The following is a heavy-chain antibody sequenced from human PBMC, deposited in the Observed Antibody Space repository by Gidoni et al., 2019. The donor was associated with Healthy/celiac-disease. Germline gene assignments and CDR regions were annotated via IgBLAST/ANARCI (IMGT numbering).Heavy chain of an antibody. V-gene: IGHV4-34*01. CDR1: GGSFSGYY. J-gene: IGHJ3*02. D-gene: IGHD3-16*02. Sequence: QVQLQQWGAGLLKPSETLSLTCAVYGGSFSGYYWSWIRQPPGKGLEWIGEINHSGSTNYNPSLKSRVTISVDTSKNQFSLKLSSVTAADTAVYYCARGRREDYIWGSYRFDIWGQGTMVTVSS. CDR2: INHSGST. CDR3: ARGRREDYIWGSYRFDI.